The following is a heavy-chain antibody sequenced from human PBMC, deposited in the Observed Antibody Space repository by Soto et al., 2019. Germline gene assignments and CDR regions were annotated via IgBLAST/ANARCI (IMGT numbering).Heavy chain of an antibody. Sequence: SVKVSCEASGYTFTSYDSNGVLQATVQGLEGMGWMNPDSGNRGDSQKFQGRVTMTTDTSISTAYMELSGLRSDDTAMYYCAKGSSRGYCSDTTCYTINYWGQGTLVTVSS. D-gene: IGHD2-2*02. V-gene: IGHV1-8*01. J-gene: IGHJ4*02. CDR3: AKGSSRGYCSDTTCYTINY. CDR1: GYTFTSYD. CDR2: MNPDSGNR.